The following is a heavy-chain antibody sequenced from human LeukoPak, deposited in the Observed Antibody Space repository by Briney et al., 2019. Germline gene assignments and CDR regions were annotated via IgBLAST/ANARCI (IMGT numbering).Heavy chain of an antibody. J-gene: IGHJ6*03. CDR1: GVTNS. CDR2: ISASGGGT. CDR3: AAWDPNFYYMDV. D-gene: IGHD1-26*01. Sequence: GGSLRLSCAMSGVTNSMSWVRQAPGKGLEWVSSISASGGGTHYTGSVKGRFTISRDNSKKTIYLQMNSLRVDDTAKYFCAAWDPNFYYMDVWGEGTTVTVSS. V-gene: IGHV3-23*01.